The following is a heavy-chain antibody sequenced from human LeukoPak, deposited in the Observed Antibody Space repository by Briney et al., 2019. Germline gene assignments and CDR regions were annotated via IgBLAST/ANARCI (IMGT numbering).Heavy chain of an antibody. D-gene: IGHD3-10*01. CDR1: GGSISSYY. CDR3: ARVRTTMVHAFDI. CDR2: IYYSGST. Sequence: SETLSLTCTVSGGSISSYYWSWIRQPPGKGLEWIGYIYYSGSTNYNPSLKSRVTISVDMSKNQFSLKLSSVTAADTAVYYCARVRTTMVHAFDIWGQGTMVTVSS. J-gene: IGHJ3*02. V-gene: IGHV4-59*01.